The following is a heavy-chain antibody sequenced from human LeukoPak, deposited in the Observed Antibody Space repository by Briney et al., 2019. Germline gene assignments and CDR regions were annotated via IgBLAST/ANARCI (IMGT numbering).Heavy chain of an antibody. Sequence: PSETLSLTCTVSGGSISSGSYYWSWIQQPAGKGLEWIGRIYTSGSTSYNPSLKSRVTISLDTSKNQFSLKLSSVTAADTAVYYCARYSSSSGVDYWGQGTLVTVSS. V-gene: IGHV4-61*02. D-gene: IGHD6-6*01. CDR2: IYTSGST. CDR3: ARYSSSSGVDY. CDR1: GGSISSGSYY. J-gene: IGHJ4*02.